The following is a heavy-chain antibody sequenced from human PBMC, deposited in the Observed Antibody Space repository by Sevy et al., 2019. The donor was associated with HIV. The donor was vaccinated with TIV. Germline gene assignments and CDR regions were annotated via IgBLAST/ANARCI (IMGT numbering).Heavy chain of an antibody. CDR2: ISADSGNS. V-gene: IGHV1-18*01. CDR1: GYPFSSYG. Sequence: ASVKVSCKASGYPFSSYGISSVRQAPGQGLEWMGWISADSGNSNYAQNLQGRVTMTTDTSTSTAYMELRSLSFDDTAVYYCARDLGGYGGNSIDYWGQGTLVTVSS. J-gene: IGHJ4*02. D-gene: IGHD2-21*02. CDR3: ARDLGGYGGNSIDY.